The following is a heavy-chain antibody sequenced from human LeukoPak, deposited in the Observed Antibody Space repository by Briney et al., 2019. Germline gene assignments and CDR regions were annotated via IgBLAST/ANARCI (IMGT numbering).Heavy chain of an antibody. Sequence: GGSLRLSCAASGFTFSSYWMNWARQAPGKGLEWVAVISYDGSNKYYADSVKGRFTISRDNSKNTLYLQMNGLRAEDTAVYYCARDFGFDYWGQGTLVTVSS. CDR3: ARDFGFDY. D-gene: IGHD3-3*01. CDR2: ISYDGSNK. V-gene: IGHV3-30*03. CDR1: GFTFSSYW. J-gene: IGHJ4*02.